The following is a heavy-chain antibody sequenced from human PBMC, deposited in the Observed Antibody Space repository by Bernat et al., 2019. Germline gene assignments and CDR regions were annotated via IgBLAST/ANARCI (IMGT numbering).Heavy chain of an antibody. Sequence: EVQLVESGGGVVQPGGSLKLSCAASGFTLSDSIMHWVRQASGKGLEWVGHIRGKTNPYTAAYAASVKVRFTISRDDSKHTVYMQMNSLTTGYTGVYYCLRGPREGFDHWGQGTLVTVSS. CDR3: LRGPREGFDH. CDR1: GFTLSDSI. V-gene: IGHV3-73*01. CDR2: IRGKTNPYTA. D-gene: IGHD1-26*01. J-gene: IGHJ4*02.